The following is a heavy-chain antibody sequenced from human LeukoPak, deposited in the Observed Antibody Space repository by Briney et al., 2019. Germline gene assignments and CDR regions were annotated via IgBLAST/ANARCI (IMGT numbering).Heavy chain of an antibody. D-gene: IGHD5-18*01. Sequence: ASVKVSCKASGYTFTRYDINWVRQATGQGLEWMGWMNPNSGNTGYAQKFQGRVTMTRNTSISTAYMELSSLRSEDTAVYYCAIVLDTAMVIVYWGQGTLVTVSS. CDR2: MNPNSGNT. CDR3: AIVLDTAMVIVY. V-gene: IGHV1-8*01. J-gene: IGHJ4*02. CDR1: GYTFTRYD.